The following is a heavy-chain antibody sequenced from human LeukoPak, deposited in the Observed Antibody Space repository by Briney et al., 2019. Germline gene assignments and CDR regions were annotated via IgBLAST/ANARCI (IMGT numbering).Heavy chain of an antibody. Sequence: PSETLSLTCTVSGNSISSGDYYWSWIRQPAGKGLEWIGRIYTSGSTTYNPSLKSRVTISGDTSENQFSLRLSSVTAADTAVYYCARDRGGYCSGGSCYNWFDPWGQGTLVTVSS. CDR1: GNSISSGDYY. V-gene: IGHV4-61*02. CDR2: IYTSGST. D-gene: IGHD2-15*01. J-gene: IGHJ5*02. CDR3: ARDRGGYCSGGSCYNWFDP.